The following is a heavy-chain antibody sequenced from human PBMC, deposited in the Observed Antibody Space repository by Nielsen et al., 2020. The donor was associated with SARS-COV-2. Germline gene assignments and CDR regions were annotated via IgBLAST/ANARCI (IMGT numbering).Heavy chain of an antibody. CDR3: ATRIRDSSGHDLRPLGYYFES. D-gene: IGHD3-22*01. CDR2: VSSSGGTT. V-gene: IGHV3-23*01. J-gene: IGHJ4*02. Sequence: GGSLRLSCAVSGFTFSSYAMTWVRQAPGKGLEWVSAVSSSGGTTYYADSVKGRFSISRDNSKSTLYLQMNSLRAEDTAVYYCATRIRDSSGHDLRPLGYYFESWGQGTLVTVSS. CDR1: GFTFSSYA.